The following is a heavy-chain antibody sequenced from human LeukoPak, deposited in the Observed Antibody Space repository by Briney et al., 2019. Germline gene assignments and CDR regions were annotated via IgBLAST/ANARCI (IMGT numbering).Heavy chain of an antibody. V-gene: IGHV1-69*05. J-gene: IGHJ6*03. CDR2: IIPIFGTA. CDR3: ARGPPGAMVRGVDYYYYYMDV. CDR1: GGTFSSYA. Sequence: GASVKVSCKASGGTFSSYAISWVRQAPGQGLEWMGGIIPIFGTANYAQKFQGRVTITTDESTSTAYMELSSLRSEDTAVYYCARGPPGAMVRGVDYYYYYMDVWGKGTTVTVSS. D-gene: IGHD3-10*01.